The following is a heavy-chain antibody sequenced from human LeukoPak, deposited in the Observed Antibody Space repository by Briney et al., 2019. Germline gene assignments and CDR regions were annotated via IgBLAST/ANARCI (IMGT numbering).Heavy chain of an antibody. CDR3: ARVRQQLVFNWFDP. Sequence: PGGSLRLSCAASGFTFSSYEMNWVRQAPGKGLERVSYISSSGSTIYYADSVKGRFTISRDNAKNSLYLQMNSLRAEDTAVYYCARVRQQLVFNWFDPWGQGTLVTVSS. V-gene: IGHV3-48*03. D-gene: IGHD6-13*01. CDR2: ISSSGSTI. CDR1: GFTFSSYE. J-gene: IGHJ5*02.